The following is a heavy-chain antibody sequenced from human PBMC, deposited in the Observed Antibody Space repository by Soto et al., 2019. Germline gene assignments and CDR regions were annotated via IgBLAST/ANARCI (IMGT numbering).Heavy chain of an antibody. CDR1: GFSLTTNGVG. D-gene: IGHD6-19*01. CDR3: AYCGYYSSSGFPDY. V-gene: IGHV2-5*02. J-gene: IGHJ4*02. Sequence: QITLKESGPSLVKPTQTLTLTCTFSGFSLTTNGVGVGWIRQSPGEALEWLALIYWDDDKRYSPSLKSRLTITNDTSENQVVLTMTNMDSVDTATYYCAYCGYYSSSGFPDYWGQGALVTVSS. CDR2: IYWDDDK.